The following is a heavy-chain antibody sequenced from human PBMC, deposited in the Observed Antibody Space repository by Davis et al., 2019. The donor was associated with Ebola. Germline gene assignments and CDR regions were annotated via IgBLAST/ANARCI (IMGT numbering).Heavy chain of an antibody. CDR1: GYTFTSYG. J-gene: IGHJ5*02. D-gene: IGHD3-16*01. V-gene: IGHV1-18*03. Sequence: ASVKVSCKASGYTFTSYGISWVRQAPGQGLEWMGWISGYNGHTNYAQKFQGRVTMTTDTFTTTAYMELRSLTSDDMAVYYCARDGGDIGAWGQGTLVTVSS. CDR3: ARDGGDIGA. CDR2: ISGYNGHT.